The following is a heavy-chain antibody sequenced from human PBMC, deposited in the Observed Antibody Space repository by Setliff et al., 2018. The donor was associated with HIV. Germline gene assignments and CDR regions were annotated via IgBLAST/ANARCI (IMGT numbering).Heavy chain of an antibody. CDR1: GYY. J-gene: IGHJ4*02. Sequence: PSETLSLTCAVSGYYWSWIRQPPGKGLEWIGWIYYSGNTRYNPSLKSRVTISLDTSKNRFSLQLTSVTAADTAVYYCARHRDGGTYPLDYWGQGTLVTVSS. CDR3: ARHRDGGTYPLDY. CDR2: IYYSGNT. D-gene: IGHD1-26*01. V-gene: IGHV4-59*08.